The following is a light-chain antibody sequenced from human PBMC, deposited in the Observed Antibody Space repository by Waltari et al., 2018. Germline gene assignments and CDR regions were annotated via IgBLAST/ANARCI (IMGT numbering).Light chain of an antibody. CDR1: QSVSTY. V-gene: IGKV3-11*01. CDR2: DAS. Sequence: EIVLTQSPATLSLSPGQRATLSCRASQSVSTYLAWYQQKPGQPPRLLIYDASHRVTGIPGSFSGSGSGTDFTLTVSSLEPEDFAVYYCQQRFNWPLTFGGGTKVDIK. CDR3: QQRFNWPLT. J-gene: IGKJ4*01.